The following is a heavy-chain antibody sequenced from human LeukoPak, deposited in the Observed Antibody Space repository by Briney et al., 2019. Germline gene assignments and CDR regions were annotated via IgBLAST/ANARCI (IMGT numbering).Heavy chain of an antibody. CDR2: IRYDGSNK. CDR3: EVLDPGYCSGGSCYDY. D-gene: IGHD2-15*01. V-gene: IGHV3-30*02. J-gene: IGHJ4*02. Sequence: GGSLRLSCAASGFTFGSYGMHWVRQAPGKGLEWVAFIRYDGSNKYYADSVKGRFTISRDNSKNTLYLQMNSLRAEDTAVYYCEVLDPGYCSGGSCYDYWGQGTLVTVSS. CDR1: GFTFGSYG.